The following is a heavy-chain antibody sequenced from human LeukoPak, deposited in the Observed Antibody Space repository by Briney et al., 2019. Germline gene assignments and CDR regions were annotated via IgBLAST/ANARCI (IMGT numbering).Heavy chain of an antibody. CDR3: ARARPYSGGSYDY. CDR1: GDSISTYY. Sequence: PSETLSLTCSVSGDSISTYYWSWIRQPPGKGLEWIGYIYYTGSTNYNPSLKSRVTISIDTSKNQFSLKLSSVTAADTAVYYCARARPYSGGSYDYWGQGTLVTVSS. CDR2: IYYTGST. V-gene: IGHV4-59*01. D-gene: IGHD1-26*01. J-gene: IGHJ4*02.